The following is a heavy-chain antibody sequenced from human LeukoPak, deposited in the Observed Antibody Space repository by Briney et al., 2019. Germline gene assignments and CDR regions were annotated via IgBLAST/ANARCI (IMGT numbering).Heavy chain of an antibody. CDR1: GFTFSSYG. J-gene: IGHJ6*03. CDR3: ARDLNGPGPAARDYYMDV. CDR2: ISSSSSYI. Sequence: PGGSLRLSCAASGFTFSSYGMHWVRQAPGKGLEWVSSISSSSSYIYYADSVKGRFTISRDNAKNSLYLQMNSLRAEDTAVYYCARDLNGPGPAARDYYMDVWGKGTTVTVSS. D-gene: IGHD2-2*01. V-gene: IGHV3-21*01.